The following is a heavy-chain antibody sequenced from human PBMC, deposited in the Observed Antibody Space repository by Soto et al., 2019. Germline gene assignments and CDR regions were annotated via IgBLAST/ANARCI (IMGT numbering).Heavy chain of an antibody. CDR3: ARVSFSYGSGSYYPDALDI. D-gene: IGHD3-10*01. V-gene: IGHV5-51*01. CDR2: IYPGDSDT. Sequence: GQSLKISCKGSGYSFTSYWIAWVRQLPGKGLEWMGIIYPGDSDTRYSPSFQGQVTISADKSISTAYLQWSSLKASDTAMYYCARVSFSYGSGSYYPDALDIWGQGTMVTISS. CDR1: GYSFTSYW. J-gene: IGHJ3*02.